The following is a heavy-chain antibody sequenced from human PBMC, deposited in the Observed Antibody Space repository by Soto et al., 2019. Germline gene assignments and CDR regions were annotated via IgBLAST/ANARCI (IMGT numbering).Heavy chain of an antibody. D-gene: IGHD5-12*01. Sequence: GRSLRLSCAASGFTFSGSAMHWVRQASGNGLQWVGRIKRKADSYATAYAASVNGRFTISRDDSKNTAYLQMNSLKTEDTAVYYCTRFSYDSSGYPTPDHWGQGA. CDR3: TRFSYDSSGYPTPDH. CDR2: IKRKADSYAT. J-gene: IGHJ4*02. V-gene: IGHV3-73*01. CDR1: GFTFSGSA.